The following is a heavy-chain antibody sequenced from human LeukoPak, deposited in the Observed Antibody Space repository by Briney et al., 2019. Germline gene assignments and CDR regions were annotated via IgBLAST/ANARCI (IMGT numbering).Heavy chain of an antibody. CDR3: ARDRWGYSYGGD. CDR1: GFTFDDYA. V-gene: IGHV3-9*01. CDR2: ISWNSGSI. Sequence: GGSLRLSCAASGFTFDDYAMRWVRQAPGKGLEWVSGISWNSGSIAYADSVKGRFTISRDNAKNSLYLQMNSLRAEDTAAYYCARDRWGYSYGGDWGQGTQVTVSS. D-gene: IGHD5-12*01. J-gene: IGHJ4*02.